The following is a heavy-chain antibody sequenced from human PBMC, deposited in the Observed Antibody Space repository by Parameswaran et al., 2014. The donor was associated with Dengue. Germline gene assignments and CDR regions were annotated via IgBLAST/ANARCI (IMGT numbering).Heavy chain of an antibody. V-gene: IGHV4-34*01. CDR1: GGSFSGYY. CDR2: INHSGST. Sequence: AGGSLRLSCAVYGGSFSGYYWSWIRQPPGKGLEWIGEINHSGSTNYNPSLKSRVTISVDTSKNQFSLKLSSVTAADTAVYYCARRGYYDILTGYSHWFDPWGQGTLVTVSS. CDR3: ARRGYYDILTGYSHWFDP. D-gene: IGHD3-9*01. J-gene: IGHJ5*02.